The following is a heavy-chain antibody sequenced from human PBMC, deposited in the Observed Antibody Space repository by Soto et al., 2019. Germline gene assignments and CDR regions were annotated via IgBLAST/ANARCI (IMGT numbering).Heavy chain of an antibody. D-gene: IGHD3-3*01. CDR1: GFTFSNAW. J-gene: IGHJ4*02. V-gene: IGHV3-15*01. CDR2: IKSKTDGGTT. Sequence: GGSLRLSCAASGFTFSNAWMSWVRQAPGKGLEWVGRIKSKTDGGTTDYAAPVKGRFTISRDDSKNTLYLQMNSLKTEDTAVYYCTTYDFWSGYPRPFDYWGQGTLVTVSS. CDR3: TTYDFWSGYPRPFDY.